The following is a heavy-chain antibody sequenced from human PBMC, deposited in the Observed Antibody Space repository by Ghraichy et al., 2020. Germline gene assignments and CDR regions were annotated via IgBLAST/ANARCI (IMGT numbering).Heavy chain of an antibody. CDR2: ITAAALHI. CDR3: ARDHFGTPHTSDH. Sequence: GGSLRLSCVASGFSFNVRSISWFRQAPGRGLEWVSTITAAALHISYGDSVKGRFTISRDNAKKSVFLQMNSLRVEDTAIYYCARDHFGTPHTSDHWGQGTLVTVSS. J-gene: IGHJ4*02. D-gene: IGHD3-16*01. CDR1: GFSFNVRS. V-gene: IGHV3-21*01.